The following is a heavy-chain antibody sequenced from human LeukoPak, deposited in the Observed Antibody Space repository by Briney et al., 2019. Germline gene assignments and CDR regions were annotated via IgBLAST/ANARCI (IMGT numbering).Heavy chain of an antibody. CDR2: INQDGSVK. CDR3: ARDPGFSSFDY. J-gene: IGHJ4*02. D-gene: IGHD3-3*02. V-gene: IGHV3-7*01. Sequence: GGPLRLSCAASTFTFSTYWMTWVRQAPGKGPEFVANINQDGSVKNYVDSVKGRFTISRDNAKNSLYLQMNSLRADDTAVYYCARDPGFSSFDYWGQGTLVTVSS. CDR1: TFTFSTYW.